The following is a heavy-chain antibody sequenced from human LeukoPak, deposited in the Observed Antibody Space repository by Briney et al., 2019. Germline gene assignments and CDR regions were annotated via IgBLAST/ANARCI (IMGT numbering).Heavy chain of an antibody. CDR2: IYYSGST. D-gene: IGHD3-10*01. J-gene: IGHJ5*02. Sequence: SETLSLTCTVSGGSISSYYWSWIRQHPGKGLEWIGYIYYSGSTNYNPSLKSRVTISVDTSKNQFSLKLSSVTAADTAVYYCAREGRYYYGSGSYSSWFDPWGQGTLVTAPS. V-gene: IGHV4-59*01. CDR3: AREGRYYYGSGSYSSWFDP. CDR1: GGSISSYY.